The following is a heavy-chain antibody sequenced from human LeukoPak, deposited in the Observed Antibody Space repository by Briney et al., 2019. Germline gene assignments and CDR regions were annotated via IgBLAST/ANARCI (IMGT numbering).Heavy chain of an antibody. CDR1: GGSISSGDYY. Sequence: SQTLSLTCTVSGGSISSGDYYWSWIRQPPGKGLEWIGYIYYSGSTYYNPFLKSRVTISVDTSENHFSLKLSSVTAADTAVYYCAREYYYDSSGYKGFEYYYYYYMDVWGKGTTVTVSS. CDR3: AREYYYDSSGYKGFEYYYYYYMDV. V-gene: IGHV4-30-4*08. J-gene: IGHJ6*03. D-gene: IGHD3-22*01. CDR2: IYYSGST.